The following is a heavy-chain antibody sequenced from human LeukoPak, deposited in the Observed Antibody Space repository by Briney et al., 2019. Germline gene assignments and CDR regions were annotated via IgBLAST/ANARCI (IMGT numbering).Heavy chain of an antibody. D-gene: IGHD3-10*01. Sequence: KAGGSLRLSCAASGFTFSSYSMKWVRQAPGKGLEWVSSISSSSSYIYYADSVKGRFTISRDNAKNSLYLQMNSLRAEDAAVYYCARDAPETPGDFDYWGQGTLVTVSS. CDR1: GFTFSSYS. J-gene: IGHJ4*02. V-gene: IGHV3-21*01. CDR3: ARDAPETPGDFDY. CDR2: ISSSSSYI.